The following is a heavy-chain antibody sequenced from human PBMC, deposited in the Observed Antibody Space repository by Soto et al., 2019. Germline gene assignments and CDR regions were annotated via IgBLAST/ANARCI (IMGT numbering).Heavy chain of an antibody. CDR1: GSNFGSYA. CDR2: ISGSGGSA. Sequence: PGGSLRLSCEASGSNFGSYAMNWVRQAPGKGLEWVSVISGSGGSAHHADSVKGRFTISRDNSKNILYLQMNSLRADDTALYYCAKDGPYYDSSGYFDALDIWGQGTMVTVSS. J-gene: IGHJ3*02. D-gene: IGHD3-22*01. CDR3: AKDGPYYDSSGYFDALDI. V-gene: IGHV3-23*01.